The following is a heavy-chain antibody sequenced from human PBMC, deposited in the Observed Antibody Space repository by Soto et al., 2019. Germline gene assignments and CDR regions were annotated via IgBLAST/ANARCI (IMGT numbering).Heavy chain of an antibody. CDR1: GFTFSSYG. J-gene: IGHJ5*02. Sequence: GGSLRLSCAASGFTFSSYGMHWVRQAPGKGLEWVAVIWYDGSNKYYADSVKGRFTISRDNSKNTLYLQMNSLRAEDAAVYYCARDRGSGWHLTQFDPWGQGTLVTVSS. CDR3: ARDRGSGWHLTQFDP. D-gene: IGHD6-19*01. V-gene: IGHV3-33*01. CDR2: IWYDGSNK.